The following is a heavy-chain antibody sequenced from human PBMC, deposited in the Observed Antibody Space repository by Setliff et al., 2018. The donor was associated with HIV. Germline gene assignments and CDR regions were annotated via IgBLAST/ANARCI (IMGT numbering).Heavy chain of an antibody. Sequence: PGGSLRLSCAASGFTFSNAWMSWVRQAPGKGLEWVGRIKSKTDGGTTDYAAPVKGRFTISRDDSKNTAYLQMNSLRAEDTAVYYCARGYCNSSNCYAIDYWGQGTLVTVSS. V-gene: IGHV3-15*01. J-gene: IGHJ4*02. CDR3: ARGYCNSSNCYAIDY. CDR1: GFTFSNAW. CDR2: IKSKTDGGTT. D-gene: IGHD2-2*01.